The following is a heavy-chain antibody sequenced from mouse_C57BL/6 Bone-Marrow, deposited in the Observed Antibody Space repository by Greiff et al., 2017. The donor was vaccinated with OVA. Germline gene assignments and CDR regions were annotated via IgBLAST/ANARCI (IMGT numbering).Heavy chain of an antibody. D-gene: IGHD2-3*01. Sequence: EVQLVESGGGLVQPKGSLTLSCAASGFSFNTYAMNWVRQAPGKGLEWVARIRSKSNNYATYYADSVKDRFTISRDDSESMLYLQMNNLKTEDTAVYYCVRLVDGYCWYFDVWGTGTTVTVSS. V-gene: IGHV10-1*01. CDR3: VRLVDGYCWYFDV. CDR2: IRSKSNNYAT. CDR1: GFSFNTYA. J-gene: IGHJ1*03.